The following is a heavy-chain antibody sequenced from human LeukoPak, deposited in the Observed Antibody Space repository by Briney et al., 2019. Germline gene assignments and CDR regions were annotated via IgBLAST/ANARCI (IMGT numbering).Heavy chain of an antibody. Sequence: SETLSLTCTVSGNSFGDYYWSWIRQPAGKGLEWIGRTYTSGSTTYNPSLKSRVTMSVDTSKNQFSLKLSSVTAADTAVYYCARLLDYYDSSGYYFGLDYWGQGTLVTVSS. CDR3: ARLLDYYDSSGYYFGLDY. D-gene: IGHD3-22*01. V-gene: IGHV4-4*07. CDR1: GNSFGDYY. J-gene: IGHJ4*02. CDR2: TYTSGST.